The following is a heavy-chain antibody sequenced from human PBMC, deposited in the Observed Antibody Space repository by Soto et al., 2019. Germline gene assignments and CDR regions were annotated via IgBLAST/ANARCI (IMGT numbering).Heavy chain of an antibody. CDR3: GRGGTYHGFDI. Sequence: QVQLVQSGAELKKPGASVKVSCKASGYSFTTYYIHWVRQAPGQGLEWMGWIIPNSGGANYAQRFRGRITMTRDTSISTDLLGVSRLKSDDKAIDLCGRGGTYHGFDIWGQGTLVTVFS. J-gene: IGHJ3*02. V-gene: IGHV1-2*02. CDR2: IIPNSGGA. CDR1: GYSFTTYY.